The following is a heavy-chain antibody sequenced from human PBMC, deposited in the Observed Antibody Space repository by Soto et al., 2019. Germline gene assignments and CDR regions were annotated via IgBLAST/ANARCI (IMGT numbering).Heavy chain of an antibody. CDR2: INHSGST. CDR3: ARSVFP. Sequence: SETLSLTCAVYGGSFSDYSWTWIRQPPGKGLEWIGEINHSGSTYYNPSLKSRVTISVDTSKNQFSLKLSSVTAADTAVYYCARSVFPWGQGTLVTVSS. V-gene: IGHV4-34*01. J-gene: IGHJ5*02. CDR1: GGSFSDYS.